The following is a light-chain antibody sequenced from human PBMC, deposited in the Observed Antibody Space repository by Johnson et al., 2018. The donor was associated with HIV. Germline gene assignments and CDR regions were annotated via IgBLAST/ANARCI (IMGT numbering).Light chain of an antibody. CDR3: GTWDSSLSAGV. CDR1: SSNIGNNY. J-gene: IGLJ1*01. V-gene: IGLV1-51*01. CDR2: DNN. Sequence: QSALTQPPSVSAAPGQKVTISCSGSSSNIGNNYVSWYQQLPGTAPKLLIYDNNKRPSGIPDRFSGYKSGTSATLGITGLQTGDEADYYCGTWDSSLSAGVFGTGTKVTVL.